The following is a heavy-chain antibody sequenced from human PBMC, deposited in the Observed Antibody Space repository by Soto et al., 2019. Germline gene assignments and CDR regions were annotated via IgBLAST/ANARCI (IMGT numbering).Heavy chain of an antibody. V-gene: IGHV3-72*01. CDR2: SRNKANSYTT. Sequence: PGGSLRLSCTASGFTFSDHYMEWVRQAPGKGLEWVARSRNKANSYTTEYAASVKGRFTISRDDSKKSLYLQMNSLGAEDTAAYYCAPHVPCSGGSCQYDAFAIRGQGTMVTVSS. D-gene: IGHD2-15*01. CDR3: APHVPCSGGSCQYDAFAI. J-gene: IGHJ3*02. CDR1: GFTFSDHY.